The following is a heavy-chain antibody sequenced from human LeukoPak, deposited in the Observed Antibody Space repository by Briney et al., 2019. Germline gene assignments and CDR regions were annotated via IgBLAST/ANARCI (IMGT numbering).Heavy chain of an antibody. D-gene: IGHD4-17*01. CDR1: GYTFTSYG. CDR2: ISAYNGNT. Sequence: ASVKLSCKASGYTFTSYGISWVRQAPGQGLEWMGWISAYNGNTNYAQKLQGRVTMTTDTSTSTAYMELRSLRSDDTAVYYCAREAPLDYGDYVYNYWGQGTLVTVSS. V-gene: IGHV1-18*01. J-gene: IGHJ4*02. CDR3: AREAPLDYGDYVYNY.